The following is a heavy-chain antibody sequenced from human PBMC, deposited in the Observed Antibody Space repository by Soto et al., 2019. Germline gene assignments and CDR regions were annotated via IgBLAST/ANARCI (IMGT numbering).Heavy chain of an antibody. V-gene: IGHV4-59*01. Sequence: WTWIRQPPGKGLEWIGYFSNTGSTDYNPSLKSRVTISVDTSKNRSSLNLNSVTAADTAVYYCAKGMGRKGFDSWGQGTLVAVSS. J-gene: IGHJ4*02. CDR2: FSNTGST. CDR3: AKGMGRKGFDS.